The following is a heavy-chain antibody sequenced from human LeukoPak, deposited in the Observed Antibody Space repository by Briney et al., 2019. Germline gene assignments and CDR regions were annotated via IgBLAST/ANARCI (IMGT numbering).Heavy chain of an antibody. CDR3: AKARRLWDTADANDY. CDR2: ISGSGGNT. V-gene: IGHV3-23*01. J-gene: IGHJ4*02. CDR1: GFTFSNYA. D-gene: IGHD5-18*01. Sequence: NPGGSLRLSCAASGFTFSNYAMSWVRQAPGKGLEWVSAISGSGGNTYYADSVKGRFTISRDNSKNTLYLQMNSLRAEDTAVYYCAKARRLWDTADANDYWGQGTLVTVSS.